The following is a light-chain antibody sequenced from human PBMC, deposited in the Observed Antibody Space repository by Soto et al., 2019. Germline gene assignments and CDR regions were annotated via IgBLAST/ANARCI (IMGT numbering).Light chain of an antibody. CDR3: QQYNNWPIT. Sequence: EIVLTYSPGTLSLSQWEIATLFCRASQSVSSYLAWYQQKPGQAPRLLIYDASNRATGIPARFSGSGSGTELTLTISRLQSEDFAVDYCQQYNNWPITFGQETRLEIK. CDR2: DAS. V-gene: IGKV3D-15*01. J-gene: IGKJ5*01. CDR1: QSVSSY.